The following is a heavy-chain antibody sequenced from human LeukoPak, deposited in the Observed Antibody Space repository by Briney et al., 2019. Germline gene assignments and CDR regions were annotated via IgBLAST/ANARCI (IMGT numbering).Heavy chain of an antibody. CDR2: IGSSSNII. V-gene: IGHV3-48*04. CDR3: ARMDIAVAGIFDY. CDR1: GFTFSSYT. Sequence: GGSLRLSCAASGFTFSSYTMNWVRQAPGKGLEWVSYIGSSSNIIHYADSVKGRFTISRDNAKNSLYLQMNSLRAEDTAVYYCARMDIAVAGIFDYWGQGTLVTVSS. J-gene: IGHJ4*02. D-gene: IGHD6-19*01.